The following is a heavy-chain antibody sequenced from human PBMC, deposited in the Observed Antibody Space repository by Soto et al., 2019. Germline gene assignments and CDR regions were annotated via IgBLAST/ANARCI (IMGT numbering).Heavy chain of an antibody. Sequence: QVQLVQSGAEVKKPGASVKVSCKASGYTFTSYYMHWVRQAPGQGLEWMGIINPSGGSTSYAQKFQGRGTMTRDTSTRTVYMELSSLRSEDTAVYYCARAAYDNHWFDPWGQGTLVTVSS. D-gene: IGHD5-12*01. J-gene: IGHJ5*02. V-gene: IGHV1-46*01. CDR2: INPSGGST. CDR3: ARAAYDNHWFDP. CDR1: GYTFTSYY.